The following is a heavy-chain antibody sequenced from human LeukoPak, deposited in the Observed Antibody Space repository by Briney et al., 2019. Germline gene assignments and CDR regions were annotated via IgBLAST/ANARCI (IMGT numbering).Heavy chain of an antibody. CDR1: GFTFSSYA. Sequence: GGSLRLSCAASGFTFSSYAMSWVRQAPGKGLEWVSTISGSGGSTYYADSVKGRFTISRDNSKNTLHLQMNSLRAEDTAVYYCAKTLVGCSGGSCYPKWFDPWGQGTLVTVSS. CDR2: ISGSGGST. D-gene: IGHD2-15*01. V-gene: IGHV3-23*01. J-gene: IGHJ5*02. CDR3: AKTLVGCSGGSCYPKWFDP.